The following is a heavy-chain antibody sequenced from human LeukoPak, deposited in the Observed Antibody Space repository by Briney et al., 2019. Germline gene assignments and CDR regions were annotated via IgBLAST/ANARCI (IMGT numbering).Heavy chain of an antibody. CDR1: GYGFTGYY. Sequence: GASVKVSCRASGYGFTGYYMHWIWQAPGQGLEWMGWINPNSGGANSAQKFQGRVTMTRDKSISTAYMELSSLTSDDTAGYYCARSVPGEPFESWGQGTLVTVSS. CDR2: INPNSGGA. CDR3: ARSVPGEPFES. J-gene: IGHJ4*02. V-gene: IGHV1-2*02. D-gene: IGHD6-19*01.